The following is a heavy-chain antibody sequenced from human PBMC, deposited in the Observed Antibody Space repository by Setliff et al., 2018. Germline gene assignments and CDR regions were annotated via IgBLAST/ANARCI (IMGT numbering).Heavy chain of an antibody. Sequence: GASVKVSCKASGYTFTSYYMHWVRQAPGQGLEWMGIINPSGGGTSYAQKFQGRVTMTRDTSTSTVYMELSSLRSEDTAVYYCAGTYYNFWSALDYYYYGMDVWGQGTTVTVSS. V-gene: IGHV1-46*01. D-gene: IGHD3-3*01. CDR3: AGTYYNFWSALDYYYYGMDV. CDR1: GYTFTSYY. J-gene: IGHJ6*02. CDR2: INPSGGGT.